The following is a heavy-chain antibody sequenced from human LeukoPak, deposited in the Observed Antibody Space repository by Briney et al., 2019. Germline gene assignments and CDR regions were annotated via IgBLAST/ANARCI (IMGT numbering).Heavy chain of an antibody. V-gene: IGHV3-30*18. CDR1: GFTFSNYG. Sequence: GRSLRLSCAASGFTFSNYGMHWVRQAPGKGLEWVAMISYDGSNKYYVDSVKGRFTISRDNSKNTLYLQMNSLRAEDTAVYYCAKGRVPGSWWGVFFDYWGQGTLVTVSS. CDR3: AKGRVPGSWWGVFFDY. J-gene: IGHJ4*02. CDR2: ISYDGSNK. D-gene: IGHD6-13*01.